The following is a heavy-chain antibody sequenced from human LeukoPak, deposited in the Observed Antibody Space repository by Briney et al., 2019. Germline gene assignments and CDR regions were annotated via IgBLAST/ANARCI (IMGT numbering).Heavy chain of an antibody. J-gene: IGHJ4*02. CDR2: IYYSGST. CDR1: GGSISSYY. V-gene: IGHV4-59*01. Sequence: SETLSLTCTVSGGSISSYYWSRIRQPPGKGLEWIGYIYYSGSTNYNPSLKSRVTISVDTSKNQFSLKLSSVTAADTAVYYCASSGEEDSNFDYWGQGTLVTVSS. D-gene: IGHD7-27*01. CDR3: ASSGEEDSNFDY.